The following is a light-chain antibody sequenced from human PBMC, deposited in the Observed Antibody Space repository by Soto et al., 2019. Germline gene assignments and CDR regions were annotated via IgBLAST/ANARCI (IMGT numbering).Light chain of an antibody. V-gene: IGKV1-5*03. Sequence: DIHMTQSPSTLSASVGDRVTITCRASQSISSSLAWYQQKPGKAPKLLIYKASSLESGVPSRVSGSGSGTEFSLTISYVQPDDFATYYYQQYNSYWTFGHGTKVDIK. CDR3: QQYNSYWT. CDR2: KAS. J-gene: IGKJ1*01. CDR1: QSISSS.